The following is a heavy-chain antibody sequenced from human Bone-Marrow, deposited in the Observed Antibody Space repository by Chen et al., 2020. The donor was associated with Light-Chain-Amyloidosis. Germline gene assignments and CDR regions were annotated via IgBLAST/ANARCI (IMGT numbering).Heavy chain of an antibody. Sequence: EVQLVESGGDLAKPGGSLRLSCATSGFTFFSTWMSWVRQAPGKGLEWVARIKPKSDGETTDYAAPVKGRFTISRDDSKNMLYLQMNSLKVEDIAVYYWAIDDYYDKSGTRDSDFFDYWGQGTLVSVSS. CDR2: IKPKSDGETT. J-gene: IGHJ4*02. D-gene: IGHD3-22*01. CDR3: AIDDYYDKSGTRDSDFFDY. V-gene: IGHV3-15*01. CDR1: GFTFFSTW.